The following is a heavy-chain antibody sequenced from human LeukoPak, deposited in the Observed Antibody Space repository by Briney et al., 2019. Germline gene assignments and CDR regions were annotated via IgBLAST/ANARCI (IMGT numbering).Heavy chain of an antibody. CDR2: ISYDGSNK. Sequence: GGSLRLSGAASGFTFSSYGMHWVRQAPGKGLEGVAVISYDGSNKYYADSVKGRFTISRDNSKNTLYLQMNSLRAEDAAVYYCARDVYYYDSRYFDLWGRGTLVTVSS. CDR3: ARDVYYYDSRYFDL. D-gene: IGHD3-22*01. J-gene: IGHJ2*01. CDR1: GFTFSSYG. V-gene: IGHV3-30*03.